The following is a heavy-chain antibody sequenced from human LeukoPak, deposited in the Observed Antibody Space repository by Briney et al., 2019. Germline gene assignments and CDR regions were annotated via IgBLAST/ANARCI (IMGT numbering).Heavy chain of an antibody. D-gene: IGHD2/OR15-2a*01. V-gene: IGHV4-59*01. Sequence: SETLCLNSRLSGDSISGYHWSSVPRAPGKGLEWIGYISYSGRTKYNPSLKSRVTISLDTSNNQFSLKLTSVTPADTAMYYCARDTFYFRQATPYWDFDVWGRGTPVTVSS. CDR1: GDSISGYH. J-gene: IGHJ2*01. CDR3: ARDTFYFRQATPYWDFDV. CDR2: ISYSGRT.